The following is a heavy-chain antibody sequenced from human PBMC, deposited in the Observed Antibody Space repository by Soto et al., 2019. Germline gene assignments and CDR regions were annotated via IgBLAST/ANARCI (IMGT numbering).Heavy chain of an antibody. Sequence: EVQLVETGGGLIQPGGSLRLSCAASGFTVSSNYMSWVRQAPGKGLEWVSVIYSGGSTYYAGNLKGLLIISRGNSKNTLYLQMNSLRAENTAVYYCAGGGGRGYSYGERNYWGQGTLVTVCS. J-gene: IGHJ4*02. CDR2: IYSGGST. CDR3: AGGGGRGYSYGERNY. CDR1: GFTVSSNY. V-gene: IGHV3-53*02. D-gene: IGHD5-18*01.